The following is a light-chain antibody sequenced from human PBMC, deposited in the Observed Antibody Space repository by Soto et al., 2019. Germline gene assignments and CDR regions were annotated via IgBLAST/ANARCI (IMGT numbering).Light chain of an antibody. J-gene: IGLJ2*01. Sequence: QSALTQPASVSGSPGQSITISCTGTSSDIGNYNLVSWYQQHPSKAPKIMIYEVSKRPSGVSNRFSGSKSGNTASLTISGLQAEDEADYYCCSYARTVIFGGGTQLTVL. CDR1: SSDIGNYNL. V-gene: IGLV2-23*02. CDR2: EVS. CDR3: CSYARTVI.